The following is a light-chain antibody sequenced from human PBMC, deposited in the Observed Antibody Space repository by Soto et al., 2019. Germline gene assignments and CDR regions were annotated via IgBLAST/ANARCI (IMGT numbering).Light chain of an antibody. CDR1: QSVSSY. J-gene: IGKJ1*01. CDR2: DSS. CDR3: QKYNAYPWT. Sequence: EVVLTQFPATLSLSPGDLATLSCRASQSVSSYLAWYQQKRGQAPRLLIYDSSNRATGIPARFSASASGTEFTLTISSLQPEDFATYYCQKYNAYPWTFGQGTKVDIK. V-gene: IGKV3-11*01.